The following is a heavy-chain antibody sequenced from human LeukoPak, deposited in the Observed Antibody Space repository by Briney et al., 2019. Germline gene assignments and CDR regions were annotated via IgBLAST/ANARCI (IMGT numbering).Heavy chain of an antibody. V-gene: IGHV4-61*02. CDR2: IYTSGST. D-gene: IGHD3-9*01. CDR3: ARDVPPMALRYFGDAFDI. J-gene: IGHJ3*02. Sequence: PSETLSLTCTVSGGSISNGSYYWSWIRQPAGKGLEWIGRIYTSGSTNYNPSLKSRVTISVDTSKNQFSLKLSSVTAADTAVYYCARDVPPMALRYFGDAFDIWGQGTMVTVSS. CDR1: GGSISNGSYY.